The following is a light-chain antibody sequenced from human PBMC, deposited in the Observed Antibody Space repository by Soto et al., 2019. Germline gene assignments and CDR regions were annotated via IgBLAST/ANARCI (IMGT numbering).Light chain of an antibody. CDR2: DAS. J-gene: IGKJ1*01. CDR1: QSVSSW. Sequence: DLQMTQSPSTLSASVGDRVTITCRASQSVSSWLAWYQQKPGKAPKLLIYDASSLESGVPSRFSGSGSGTEFTLTISGLQPDDFAIYYCQQYNTYPGTFGQGTRVEI. CDR3: QQYNTYPGT. V-gene: IGKV1-5*01.